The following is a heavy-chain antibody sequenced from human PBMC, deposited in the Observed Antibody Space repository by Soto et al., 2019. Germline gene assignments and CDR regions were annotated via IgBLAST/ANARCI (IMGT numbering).Heavy chain of an antibody. CDR3: ARDRITFGGVSDY. D-gene: IGHD3-16*01. V-gene: IGHV3-21*01. J-gene: IGHJ4*02. CDR2: ISSSSSYI. CDR1: GFTFSSYS. Sequence: EVQLVESGGGLVKPGGSLRLSCAASGFTFSSYSMNWVRQAPGKGLEWVSSISSSSSYIYYADSVKGRFTISRDNAKNSLYLQMNSLRAEDTAVYYCARDRITFGGVSDYWGQGTLVTVSS.